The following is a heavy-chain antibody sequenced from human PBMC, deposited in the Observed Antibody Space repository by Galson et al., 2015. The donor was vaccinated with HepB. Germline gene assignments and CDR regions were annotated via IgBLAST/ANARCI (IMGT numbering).Heavy chain of an antibody. CDR2: ISSSSSTI. V-gene: IGHV3-48*01. CDR3: ARNRVNVWSGCDNYMDG. Sequence: SLRLSCAASGFTFSTYSMNWVRQAPGKGLGWVSYISSSSSTIYYAASVKGRFTISQENAKNSLYLQMNSLRAEDTAVYYCARNRVNVWSGCDNYMDGWGKGAPVTVSS. J-gene: IGHJ6*03. D-gene: IGHD3-3*01. CDR1: GFTFSTYS.